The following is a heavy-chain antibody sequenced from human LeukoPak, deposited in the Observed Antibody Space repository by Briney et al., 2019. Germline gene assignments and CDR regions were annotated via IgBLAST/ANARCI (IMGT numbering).Heavy chain of an antibody. D-gene: IGHD5/OR15-5a*01. Sequence: GASVKVSCKGSGFPFSSYSFTWVRQAPGQGLEWMGWISTYTGTTNYAQKFQGRVTMTRDTSVITAYMELSRLRSDDTAVYYCAREGPLRLPYFDPWGQGTLVIVSS. CDR3: AREGPLRLPYFDP. CDR1: GFPFSSYS. V-gene: IGHV1-18*01. CDR2: ISTYTGTT. J-gene: IGHJ5*02.